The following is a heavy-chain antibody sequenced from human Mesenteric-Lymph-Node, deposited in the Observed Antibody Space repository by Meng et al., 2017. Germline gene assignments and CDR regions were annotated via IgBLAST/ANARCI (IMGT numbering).Heavy chain of an antibody. D-gene: IGHD5-18*01. CDR2: VYHNGNA. CDR3: ARGGYYSFDY. CDR1: GGSISSNNW. J-gene: IGHJ4*02. V-gene: IGHV4-4*02. Sequence: VDLKEAGPGLVKPSGTLSLTCAVSGGSISSNNWWSWVRQPPGKGLEWIGEVYHNGNANYNPSLKSRVTISVDKSKNQFSLKLTSVTAADTAVYYCARGGYYSFDYWGQGTLVTVSS.